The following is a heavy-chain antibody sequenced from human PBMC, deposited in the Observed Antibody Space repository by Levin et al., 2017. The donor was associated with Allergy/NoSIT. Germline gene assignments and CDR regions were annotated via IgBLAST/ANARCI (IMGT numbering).Heavy chain of an antibody. CDR2: ISDDGSSE. J-gene: IGHJ4*02. CDR3: VREIAEEGT. V-gene: IGHV3-30-3*01. CDR1: GFTFSNYA. D-gene: IGHD1-1*01. Sequence: GESLKISCGASGFTFSNYAMHWVRQAPGKGLEWVGVISDDGSSEFYIDSVKGRFTISRDNSKNRLYLQMDSLRAEDTALYYCVREIAEEGTWGQGTLVIVSS.